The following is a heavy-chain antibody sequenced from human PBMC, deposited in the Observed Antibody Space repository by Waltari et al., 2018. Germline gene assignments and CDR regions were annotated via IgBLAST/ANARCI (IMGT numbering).Heavy chain of an antibody. D-gene: IGHD3-9*01. V-gene: IGHV4-34*02. Sequence: QVQLQQGGAGLLKPSETLSLTCTVHGGSFSGHFWTWIRQAPGTGLEWLGEIDHRGSTHYNPSFRSRVTISVDTSKNQFSLQLNSVTAADTALYYCARERSRDFDWLPNVLDVWGLGTLVTVSS. CDR1: GGSFSGHF. CDR3: ARERSRDFDWLPNVLDV. CDR2: IDHRGST. J-gene: IGHJ3*01.